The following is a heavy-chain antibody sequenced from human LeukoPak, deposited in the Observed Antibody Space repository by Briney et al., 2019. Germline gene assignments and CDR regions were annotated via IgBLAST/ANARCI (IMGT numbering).Heavy chain of an antibody. CDR1: GYTFTSYY. V-gene: IGHV1-46*01. CDR2: INPSGGST. D-gene: IGHD1-14*01. CDR3: ARVRVNRYYYSAMYV. J-gene: IGHJ6*02. Sequence: ASVKVSCKASGYTFTSYYMHWVRQAPGQGLEWMGIINPSGGSTSYAQKFQGRVTMTRDTSTSTVYMELSSLRSEDTAVYYCARVRVNRYYYSAMYVWGQGTTVTVSS.